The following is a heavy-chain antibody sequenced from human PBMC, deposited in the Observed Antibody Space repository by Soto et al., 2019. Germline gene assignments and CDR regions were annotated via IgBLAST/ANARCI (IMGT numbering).Heavy chain of an antibody. CDR2: ISYDGINE. CDR1: RFTFSSHG. CDR3: TKDLGEGRYDVNPLTYYFDY. Sequence: QVPLVESGGGVVQPGRSLRLSCAASRFTFSSHGMHWVRQAPGKGLEWVAAISYDGINEYYADSVKGRFTISRDNSKNTRYLQMNRLRAEDTAIYYCTKDLGEGRYDVNPLTYYFDYWGQGILVIVSS. V-gene: IGHV3-30*18. D-gene: IGHD3-16*01. J-gene: IGHJ4*02.